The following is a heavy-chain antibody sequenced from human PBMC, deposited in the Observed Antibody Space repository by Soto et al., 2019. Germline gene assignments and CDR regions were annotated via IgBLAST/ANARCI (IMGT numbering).Heavy chain of an antibody. D-gene: IGHD3-10*01. V-gene: IGHV3-30*18. CDR3: AKDQLLWFGELSLPDY. CDR1: GFTFSSYG. CDR2: ISYDGSNK. Sequence: QVQLVESGGGVVQPGRSLRLSCAASGFTFSSYGMHWVRQAPGKGLEWGAVISYDGSNKYYADSVKGRFTISRDNSKNTLYLQMNSLRAEDTAVYYCAKDQLLWFGELSLPDYWGQGTLVTVSS. J-gene: IGHJ4*02.